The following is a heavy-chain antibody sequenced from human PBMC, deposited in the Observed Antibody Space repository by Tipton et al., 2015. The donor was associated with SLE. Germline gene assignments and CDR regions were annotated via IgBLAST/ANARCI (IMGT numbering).Heavy chain of an antibody. J-gene: IGHJ4*02. V-gene: IGHV4-38-2*01. CDR1: GYSISIGYY. Sequence: TLSLTCAVSGYSISIGYYWGWIRQPPGKGLEGIGSIFHSGSTYYHPSLKSRLSISVDTSKNQISLKLSSVTAADTAVYYCARRTLSRLCSPDYWGQGTLVTVSS. D-gene: IGHD3-10*02. CDR2: IFHSGST. CDR3: ARRTLSRLCSPDY.